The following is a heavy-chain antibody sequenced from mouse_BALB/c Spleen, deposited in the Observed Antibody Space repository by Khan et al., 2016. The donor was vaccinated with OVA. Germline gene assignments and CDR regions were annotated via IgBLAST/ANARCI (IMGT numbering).Heavy chain of an antibody. Sequence: QMQLKESGAELVRPGASVKLSCKTSGYIFTSYWIHWIKKRSGQGLEWIARIYPGTDNSYYNEKFKDKATLTADKSSSTAYMQLSSLKSEDSDVYFWVSEEALYHFDHWGQGTTLTVSS. V-gene: IGHV1-76*01. CDR1: GYIFTSYW. CDR3: VSEEALYHFDH. J-gene: IGHJ2*01. CDR2: IYPGTDNS.